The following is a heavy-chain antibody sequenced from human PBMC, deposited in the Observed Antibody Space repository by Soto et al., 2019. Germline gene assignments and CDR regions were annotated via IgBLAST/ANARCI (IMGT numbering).Heavy chain of an antibody. Sequence: QVQLQESGPGLVKPSETLSLTCTVSGGSVSSGSYYWSWIRQPPGKGLEWIGYIYYSGSTNYNPSLKSRVTISVDTSKNHFSLKLSSVTAADTAVYYCARLVWVYGSGSYFPGWFDPWGQGTLVTVSS. J-gene: IGHJ5*02. D-gene: IGHD3-10*01. CDR1: GGSVSSGSYY. CDR2: IYYSGST. CDR3: ARLVWVYGSGSYFPGWFDP. V-gene: IGHV4-61*01.